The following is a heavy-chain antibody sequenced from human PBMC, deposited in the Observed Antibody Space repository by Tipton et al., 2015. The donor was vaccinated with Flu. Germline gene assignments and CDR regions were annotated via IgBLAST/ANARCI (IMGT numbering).Heavy chain of an antibody. Sequence: TLSLTCTVSGGSISSYYWSWIRQPPGKGLEWIGYIYYSGSTNYNPSLKSRVTISVDTSKNQFSLKLSSVTAADTAVYYCARESPELELGGLDIWGQGTMVTVSS. V-gene: IGHV4-59*01. D-gene: IGHD1-7*01. CDR3: ARESPELELGGLDI. J-gene: IGHJ3*02. CDR2: IYYSGST. CDR1: GGSISSYY.